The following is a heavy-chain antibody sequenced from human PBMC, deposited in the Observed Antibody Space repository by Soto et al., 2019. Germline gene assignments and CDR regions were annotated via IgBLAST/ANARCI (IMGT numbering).Heavy chain of an antibody. J-gene: IGHJ5*02. CDR2: VYATGTT. V-gene: IGHV4-4*07. Sequence: PSETVSLTCNVSGGSISKFYWAWIRKTAGNGLEWMGRVYATGTTDYNPSLRSRVAMSVDISKKTFSLRLRSVTGADSGVYYCVRDGSKSLRDCFDPWGQGILVTVSS. CDR1: GGSISKFY. CDR3: VRDGSKSLRDCFDP.